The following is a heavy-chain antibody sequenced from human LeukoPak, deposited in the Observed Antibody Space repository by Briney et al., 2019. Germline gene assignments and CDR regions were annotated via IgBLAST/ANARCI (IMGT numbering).Heavy chain of an antibody. CDR1: GFTVSSNY. CDR3: AREGDYYDSSGPFDY. CDR2: IYSGGST. J-gene: IGHJ4*02. Sequence: LSGGSLRLSCAASGFTVSSNYMSWVRQAPGKGLEWVSVIYSGGSTYYADSVKGRFTISRDNSKNTLYLQMNSLRAEDTAVYYCAREGDYYDSSGPFDYWGQGTLVTVSS. D-gene: IGHD3-22*01. V-gene: IGHV3-66*01.